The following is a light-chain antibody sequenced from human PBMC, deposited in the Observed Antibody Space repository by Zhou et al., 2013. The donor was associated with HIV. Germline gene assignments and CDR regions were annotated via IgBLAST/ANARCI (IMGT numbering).Light chain of an antibody. J-gene: IGKJ4*01. CDR2: GAS. Sequence: EIVLTQSPGTLSLSPGERATLSCRASQSVSSSYLAWYQQKPGQAPRLLIYGASSRATGIPDRFSGSGSGADFTLTISRVEPEDFAVYYCQQSASSRTFGGGTKVEIK. CDR1: QSVSSSY. V-gene: IGKV3-20*01. CDR3: QQSASSRT.